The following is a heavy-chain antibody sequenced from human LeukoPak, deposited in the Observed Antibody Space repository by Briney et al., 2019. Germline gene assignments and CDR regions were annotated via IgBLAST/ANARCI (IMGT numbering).Heavy chain of an antibody. CDR1: GGSISSSSYY. CDR2: IYYSGST. J-gene: IGHJ4*02. Sequence: SETLSLTCTVSGGSISSSSYYWGWIRQPPGKGLEWFGSIYYSGSTYYNPSLKSRVTISVDTSKNQFSLKLSSVPAADTAVYYCARALLVPAAIDYFDYWGQGTLVTVSS. V-gene: IGHV4-39*07. D-gene: IGHD2-2*02. CDR3: ARALLVPAAIDYFDY.